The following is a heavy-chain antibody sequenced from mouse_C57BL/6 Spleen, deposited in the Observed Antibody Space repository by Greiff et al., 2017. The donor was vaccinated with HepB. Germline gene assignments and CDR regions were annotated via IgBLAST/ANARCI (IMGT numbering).Heavy chain of an antibody. V-gene: IGHV5-9-1*02. CDR3: TRDRKSFYAMDD. CDR2: ISSGGDYT. CDR1: GFTFSSYA. J-gene: IGHJ4*01. Sequence: EVKLMESGEGLVKPGGSLKLSCAASGFTFSSYAMSWVRQTPEKGLEWVAYISSGGDYTYYADTVKGRVTISRDNARNTLYLQMSSLKSEDTAMYYCTRDRKSFYAMDDWGQGTSVTVSS. D-gene: IGHD1-3*01.